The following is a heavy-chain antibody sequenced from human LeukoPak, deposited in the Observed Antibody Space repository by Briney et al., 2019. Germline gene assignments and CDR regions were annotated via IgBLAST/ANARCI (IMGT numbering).Heavy chain of an antibody. J-gene: IGHJ4*02. CDR3: AREGYSYGSDFDY. CDR2: ISSSSSYI. D-gene: IGHD5-18*01. Sequence: GGSLRLSCAASGFTLSSYSMNWVRQAPGKGLEWVSAISSSSSYIYYAASVKGRFTISRANAKNSLYLQMNSLRAEDTAVYYCAREGYSYGSDFDYWGQGTLVTVSS. CDR1: GFTLSSYS. V-gene: IGHV3-21*01.